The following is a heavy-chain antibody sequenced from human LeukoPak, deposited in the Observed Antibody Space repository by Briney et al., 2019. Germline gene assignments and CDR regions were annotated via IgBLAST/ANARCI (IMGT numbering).Heavy chain of an antibody. D-gene: IGHD6-13*01. Sequence: GGSLRLSCAASGFTFDDYAMHWVRQAPGKGLEWVSGISWNSGSIGYADSVKGRFTISRDNAKNSLYLQMNSLRAEDTALYYYAKGLGIGWFDPWGQGTLVTVSS. CDR2: ISWNSGSI. J-gene: IGHJ5*02. CDR1: GFTFDDYA. CDR3: AKGLGIGWFDP. V-gene: IGHV3-9*01.